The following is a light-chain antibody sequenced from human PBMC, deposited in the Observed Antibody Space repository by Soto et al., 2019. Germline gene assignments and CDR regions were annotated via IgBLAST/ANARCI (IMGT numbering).Light chain of an antibody. CDR2: DAS. CDR1: QSVNSN. V-gene: IGKV3-15*01. Sequence: EIVRTQSPATLSVSQGARATLSCRASQSVNSNLAWYQQKPGQAPRLLIYDASTRATGIPARFSGSGSGTEFTLTISSLQSEDFAVYYCQQYNKWPPLTFGEGTKVDIK. J-gene: IGKJ4*01. CDR3: QQYNKWPPLT.